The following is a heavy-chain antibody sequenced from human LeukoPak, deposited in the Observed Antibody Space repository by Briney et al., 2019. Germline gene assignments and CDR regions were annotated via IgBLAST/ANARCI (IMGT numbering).Heavy chain of an antibody. V-gene: IGHV3-21*04. CDR1: GFTFSGFG. D-gene: IGHD2-15*01. Sequence: GGSLRLSCAASGFTFSGFGMNWVRQAPGKGLAWVSSISTSSSYIYYADSLKGRFTISRDNAKNSLYLQMNSLRAEDTAVYYCAKDPYCSGGSCYFWGQGTLVTVSS. J-gene: IGHJ4*02. CDR3: AKDPYCSGGSCYF. CDR2: ISTSSSYI.